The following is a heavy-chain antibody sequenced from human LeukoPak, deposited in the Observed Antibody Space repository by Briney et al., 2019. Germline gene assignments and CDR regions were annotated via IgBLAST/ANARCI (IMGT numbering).Heavy chain of an antibody. CDR3: ARVGGISWYGDPYYYYYMDV. CDR1: GYTFTSYG. D-gene: IGHD6-13*01. Sequence: VASVKVACKASGYTFTSYGISRVRQAPGQGLEWMGWISAYNGNTNYAQKLQGRVTMTTDTSTSTAYMELRSLRSDDTAVYYCARVGGISWYGDPYYYYYMDVWGKGTTVTVSS. J-gene: IGHJ6*03. V-gene: IGHV1-18*01. CDR2: ISAYNGNT.